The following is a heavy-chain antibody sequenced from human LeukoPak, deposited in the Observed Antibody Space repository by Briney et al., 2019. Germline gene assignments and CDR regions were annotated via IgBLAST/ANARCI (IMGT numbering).Heavy chain of an antibody. D-gene: IGHD1-1*01. J-gene: IGHJ6*03. CDR2: ILYDGSNK. Sequence: GGSLRLSCAASGFIFSHYGMHWVRQAPGKGLEWVAFILYDGSNKYYADSVKGRFTISRDNSKNTLYLQMNSLRAEDTAVYYCAKDVDGVTTSNYYYYYMDVWGKGTTVTVSS. CDR1: GFIFSHYG. V-gene: IGHV3-30*02. CDR3: AKDVDGVTTSNYYYYYMDV.